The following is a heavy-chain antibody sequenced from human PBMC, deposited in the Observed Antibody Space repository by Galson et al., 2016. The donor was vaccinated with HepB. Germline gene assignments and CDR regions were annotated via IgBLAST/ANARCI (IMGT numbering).Heavy chain of an antibody. CDR1: GYTFTNYG. D-gene: IGHD3-22*01. Sequence: SVKVSCKASGYTFTNYGICWVRQAPGQGLEWMGLINPKGGSTTYAQKFQGRVTMTRDTSTSTVYMEVSSLRSADTAVYYCAREPYYDTADRPFDYWGQGTLVTVSS. CDR3: AREPYYDTADRPFDY. J-gene: IGHJ4*02. V-gene: IGHV1-46*01. CDR2: INPKGGST.